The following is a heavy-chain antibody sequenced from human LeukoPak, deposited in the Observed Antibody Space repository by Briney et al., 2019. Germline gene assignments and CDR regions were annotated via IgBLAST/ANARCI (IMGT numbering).Heavy chain of an antibody. CDR1: DASISGYY. Sequence: SETLSLTCTVSDASISGYYWSWIRQPPGKGLEWIGSIHFSGSTNYNPSLRSRVTISVDTSKNQLSLKLSSVTAADTAVYYCARQPINYYFDYWGQGTLVTVSS. D-gene: IGHD3-9*01. CDR3: ARQPINYYFDY. J-gene: IGHJ4*02. V-gene: IGHV4-59*01. CDR2: IHFSGST.